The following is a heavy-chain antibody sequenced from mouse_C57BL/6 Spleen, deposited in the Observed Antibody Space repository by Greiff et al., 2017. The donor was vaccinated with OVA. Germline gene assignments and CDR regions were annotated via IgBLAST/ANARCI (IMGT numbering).Heavy chain of an antibody. CDR3: ASAAVVDAMDY. CDR2: IYPGDGDT. V-gene: IGHV1-82*01. D-gene: IGHD1-1*01. Sequence: QVQLQQSGPELVKPGASVKISCKASGYAFSSSWMNWVKQRPGKGLEWIGRIYPGDGDTNYNGKFKGKATLTADKSSSTAYMQLSSLTSEDSAVCFCASAAVVDAMDYWGQGTSVTVSS. J-gene: IGHJ4*01. CDR1: GYAFSSSW.